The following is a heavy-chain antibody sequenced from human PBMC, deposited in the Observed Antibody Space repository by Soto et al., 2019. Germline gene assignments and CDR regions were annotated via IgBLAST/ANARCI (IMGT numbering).Heavy chain of an antibody. CDR1: GFTVSISY. CDR3: AKDGTRIAVARSLGY. D-gene: IGHD6-19*01. Sequence: GGSLRLSCAGSGFTVSISYMAWVRQVPGKGLEWVSIIYSGGHTYYAESVKGRFTISRDNSKNTLYLQMNSLRAEDTAVYYCAKDGTRIAVARSLGYWGQGTLVTVSS. J-gene: IGHJ4*02. CDR2: IYSGGHT. V-gene: IGHV3-66*01.